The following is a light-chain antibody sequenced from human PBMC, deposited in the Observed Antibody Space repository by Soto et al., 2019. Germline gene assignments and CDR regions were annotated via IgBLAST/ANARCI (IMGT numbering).Light chain of an antibody. Sequence: DIQMTQSPSSLSASVGDRVTITCRASQDIRNYLAWYQQRPWKVPKLLIYAASTLQSGVPSRFSGSGSGTDFALTISSLQPEDVGTYYCQKYSTAPLTFGGGTKVEI. V-gene: IGKV1-27*01. CDR2: AAS. J-gene: IGKJ4*01. CDR1: QDIRNY. CDR3: QKYSTAPLT.